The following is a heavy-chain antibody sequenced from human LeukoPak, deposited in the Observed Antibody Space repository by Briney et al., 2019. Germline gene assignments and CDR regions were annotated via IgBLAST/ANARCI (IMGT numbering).Heavy chain of an antibody. Sequence: KPSETLSLNCTVSGGSISSSSYYWGWIRQPPGKGLEWIGSIYYSGSTYYNPSLKSRVTISVDTSKNQFSLKLSSVTAADTAVYYCARHSRVTTDLDYWGQGTLVTVSS. CDR1: GGSISSSSYY. CDR3: ARHSRVTTDLDY. D-gene: IGHD1-14*01. J-gene: IGHJ4*02. V-gene: IGHV4-39*01. CDR2: IYYSGST.